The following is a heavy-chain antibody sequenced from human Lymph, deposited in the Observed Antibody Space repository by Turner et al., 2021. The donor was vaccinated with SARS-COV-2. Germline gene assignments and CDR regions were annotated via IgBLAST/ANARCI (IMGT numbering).Heavy chain of an antibody. Sequence: QVHRVESGGGVVQPGRCLRLSCAASGFTFSSYGMHGVRQAPGKGLEWVAFIWYDGSNKYYADSVKGRFTISRDNSKNTLYLQMSSLRVEDTAVYYCARGSAGGDVWGQGTTVTVSS. CDR3: ARGSAGGDV. CDR1: GFTFSSYG. J-gene: IGHJ6*02. D-gene: IGHD6-13*01. V-gene: IGHV3-33*01. CDR2: IWYDGSNK.